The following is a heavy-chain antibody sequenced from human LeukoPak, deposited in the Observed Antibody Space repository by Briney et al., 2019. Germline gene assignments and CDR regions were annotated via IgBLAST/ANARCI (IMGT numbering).Heavy chain of an antibody. Sequence: GGSLRLSCAASGFTFSSYSMNWVRQAPGKGLEWVSYISSSSSTIYYADSVKGRFTISRDNAKNSLYLQMNSLRAEDTALYYCAKDSSGWYIYFDYWGQGTLVTVSS. CDR1: GFTFSSYS. CDR2: ISSSSSTI. J-gene: IGHJ4*02. D-gene: IGHD6-19*01. CDR3: AKDSSGWYIYFDY. V-gene: IGHV3-48*01.